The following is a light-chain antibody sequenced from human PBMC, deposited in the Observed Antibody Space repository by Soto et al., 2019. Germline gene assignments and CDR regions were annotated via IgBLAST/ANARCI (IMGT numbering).Light chain of an antibody. Sequence: DIVMNQSPDSLAVSLGEGATINCKSSQSVLYSSNNKNYLAWYQQKPGQPPKLLIYWASTRESGVPDRFSGSGSGTDFTLTISSLQAEDVEVYYCQEHYNIPFTFGPGTKVDIK. CDR3: QEHYNIPFT. J-gene: IGKJ3*01. V-gene: IGKV4-1*01. CDR1: QSVLYSSNNKNY. CDR2: WAS.